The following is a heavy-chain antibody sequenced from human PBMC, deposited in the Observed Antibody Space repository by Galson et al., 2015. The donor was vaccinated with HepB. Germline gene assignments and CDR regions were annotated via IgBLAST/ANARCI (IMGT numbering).Heavy chain of an antibody. D-gene: IGHD2-21*02. V-gene: IGHV3-23*01. J-gene: IGHJ2*01. Sequence: SLRLSCAASGFTFSSYAMSWVRQAPGKGLEWVSAISGSGGSTYYADSVEGRFTISRDNSKATLYLRLNSLRPEDTGVYYCARDVLTANHGDWYFDRWGRGTLVTVSS. CDR1: GFTFSSYA. CDR3: ARDVLTANHGDWYFDR. CDR2: ISGSGGST.